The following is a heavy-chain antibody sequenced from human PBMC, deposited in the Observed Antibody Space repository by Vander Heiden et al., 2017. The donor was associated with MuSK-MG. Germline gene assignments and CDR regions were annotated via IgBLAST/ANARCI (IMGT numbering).Heavy chain of an antibody. CDR2: IYYSGSN. D-gene: IGHD3-10*01. CDR3: AIHPRYGSKTTL. CDR1: GGSISSSSYY. J-gene: IGHJ2*01. Sequence: QLQLQESGPGLVKPSETLSLTCTVSGGSISSSSYYWGWIRQPPGKGLEWIGSIYYSGSNQHNPALKSRVTISVETSKKTFSLEVGSVEAAETAVYYLAIHPRYGSKTTLWGRGTMVTVYS. V-gene: IGHV4-39*01.